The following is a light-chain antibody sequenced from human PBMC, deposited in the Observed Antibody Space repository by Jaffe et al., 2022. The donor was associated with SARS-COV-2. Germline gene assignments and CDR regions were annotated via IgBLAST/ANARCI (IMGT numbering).Light chain of an antibody. CDR3: QQYYSIPYT. Sequence: DIVMTQSPDSLAVSLGERATINCKSSQSVLYSSNNKNYLAWYQQKPGQPPKLLIYWASTRESGVPDRFRGGVSGTDFTLTISSLQAEDVAVYFCQQYYSIPYTFGQGTKLEIK. J-gene: IGKJ2*01. CDR2: WAS. CDR1: QSVLYSSNNKNY. V-gene: IGKV4-1*01.